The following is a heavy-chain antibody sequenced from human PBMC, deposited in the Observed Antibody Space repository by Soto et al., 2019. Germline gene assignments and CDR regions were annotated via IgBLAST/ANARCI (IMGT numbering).Heavy chain of an antibody. CDR2: ISGSGGST. CDR3: GKCSPSYSSCFKAYSFDY. CDR1: GFTFSSYT. D-gene: IGHD6-19*01. V-gene: IGHV3-23*01. Sequence: PGGSLRRSCAASGFTFSSYTMSCVRQAPGKWLEWFSGISGSGGSTYYADSVKGRFTISRDNSRNTLYLQMNSLRAEGTAVYYCGKCSPSYSSCFKAYSFDYWGQGPLVTVSS. J-gene: IGHJ4*02.